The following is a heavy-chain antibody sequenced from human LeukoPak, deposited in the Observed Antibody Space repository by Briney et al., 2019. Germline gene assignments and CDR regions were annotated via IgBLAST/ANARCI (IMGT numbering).Heavy chain of an antibody. J-gene: IGHJ3*02. CDR3: ARDLSWVHYYDSSGYYGDAFDI. CDR2: ISSSGSTI. V-gene: IGHV3-11*01. Sequence: PGGSLRLSCAASGFTFSDYYMSWIRQAPGKGLEWVSYISSSGSTIYYADSVKGRFTISRDNAKNSLYLQMNSLRAEDTAVYYCARDLSWVHYYDSSGYYGDAFDIWGQGTMVTVSS. CDR1: GFTFSDYY. D-gene: IGHD3-22*01.